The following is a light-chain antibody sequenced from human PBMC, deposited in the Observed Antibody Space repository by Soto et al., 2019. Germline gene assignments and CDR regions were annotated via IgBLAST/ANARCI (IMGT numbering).Light chain of an antibody. V-gene: IGLV2-8*01. CDR2: EVN. Sequence: QTVLTQPPSASVSPGQSVAISCTGTSSDVGGYNYVSWYQQHPGKAPNLMIYEVNKRPSGVPDRFSGSKSGNTASLTVSGLQAEDEADYYCSSYAGSSNVVGSGTKVTVL. CDR1: SSDVGGYNY. J-gene: IGLJ1*01. CDR3: SSYAGSSNV.